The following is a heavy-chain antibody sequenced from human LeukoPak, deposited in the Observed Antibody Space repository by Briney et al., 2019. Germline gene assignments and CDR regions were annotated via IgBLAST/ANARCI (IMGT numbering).Heavy chain of an antibody. CDR1: GFTFRSYW. CDR2: IKQDGSEK. Sequence: PGGSLRLSSAASGFTFRSYWMRWVRQAPGKGLEWVANIKQDGSEKNYVDSVKGRFTISRDNAKNSLYLQMNSLRVEDTAVYYCASGLELDYWGQGTLVTVSS. J-gene: IGHJ4*02. CDR3: ASGLELDY. V-gene: IGHV3-7*03.